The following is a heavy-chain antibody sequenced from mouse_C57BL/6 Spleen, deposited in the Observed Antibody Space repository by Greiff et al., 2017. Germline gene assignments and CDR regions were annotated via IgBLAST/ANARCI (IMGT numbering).Heavy chain of an antibody. V-gene: IGHV1-61*01. J-gene: IGHJ2*01. D-gene: IGHD1-1*01. CDR2: IYPSDSET. CDR1: GYTFTSYW. CDR3: AMGYGSRLFDY. Sequence: VQLQQPGAELVRPGSSVKLSCKASGYTFTSYWMDWVKQRPGQGLEWIGNIYPSDSETHYNQKFKDKATLTVDKSSSTAYMQLSSLTSEDSAVYYCAMGYGSRLFDYWGQGTTLTVSS.